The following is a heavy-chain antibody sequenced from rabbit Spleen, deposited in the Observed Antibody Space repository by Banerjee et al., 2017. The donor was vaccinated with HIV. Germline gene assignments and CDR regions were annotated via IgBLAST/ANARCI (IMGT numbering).Heavy chain of an antibody. CDR3: ARDTGTSFSTYGMDL. CDR1: GFSFSNKDY. Sequence: QSLEESGGGLVQPEGSLTPTCTTFGFSFSNKDYLFWVRPAPGKGLEWIACTAGGGSAFTYYANWAKGRFTCSKASSTTVTLQMTSLTAADTATYFCARDTGTSFSTYGMDLWGPGTLVTVS. D-gene: IGHD8-1*01. V-gene: IGHV1S40*01. J-gene: IGHJ6*01. CDR2: TAGGGSAFT.